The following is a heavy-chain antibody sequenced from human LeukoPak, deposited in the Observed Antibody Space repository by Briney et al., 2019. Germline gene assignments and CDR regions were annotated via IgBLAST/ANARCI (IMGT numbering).Heavy chain of an antibody. CDR1: GGSISSYY. CDR3: ARHAPRYYYYGMDV. J-gene: IGHJ6*02. Sequence: SETLSLTCTVSGGSISSYYWSWLRQPPGKGLEWIGYIYYSGSTNYNPSLKSRVTISVGTSKNHFSLKLSSVTAADTAVYYCARHAPRYYYYGMDVWGQGTTVTVSS. D-gene: IGHD1-14*01. V-gene: IGHV4-59*08. CDR2: IYYSGST.